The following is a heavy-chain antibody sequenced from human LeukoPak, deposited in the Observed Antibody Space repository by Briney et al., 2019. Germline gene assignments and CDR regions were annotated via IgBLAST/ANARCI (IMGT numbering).Heavy chain of an antibody. Sequence: SVKVSCKASGGTFSSYAISWVRQAPGQGLEWMGGIIPIFGTANYAQKSQGRVTITTDESTSTAYMELSSLRSEDTAVYYCARSRIRFHAFDIWGQGTMVTVSS. J-gene: IGHJ3*02. CDR1: GGTFSSYA. CDR3: ARSRIRFHAFDI. V-gene: IGHV1-69*05. D-gene: IGHD3-3*01. CDR2: IIPIFGTA.